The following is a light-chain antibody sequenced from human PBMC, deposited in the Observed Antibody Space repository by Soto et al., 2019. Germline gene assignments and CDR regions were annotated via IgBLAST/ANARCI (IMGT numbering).Light chain of an antibody. CDR3: QTWGTGIHV. J-gene: IGLJ6*01. CDR1: SGHSSYA. CDR2: LNSDGSH. V-gene: IGLV4-69*01. Sequence: QSVLTQSPSASASLGASVKLTCTLSSGHSSYAIAWHQQQPEKGPRYLMKLNSDGSHSKGDGIPDRFSGSSSGAERYLTISSLQSEDEADYYCQTWGTGIHVFGSGTPLTVL.